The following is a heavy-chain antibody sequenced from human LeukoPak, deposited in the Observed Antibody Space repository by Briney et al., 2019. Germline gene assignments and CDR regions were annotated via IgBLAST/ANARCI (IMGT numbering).Heavy chain of an antibody. J-gene: IGHJ4*02. V-gene: IGHV3-23*01. CDR2: ITTGGPNT. CDR3: AKDGGLWVSAHWGDS. CDR1: GFTFSSYT. Sequence: GGSLRLSCTASGFTFSSYTMSWVRQAPGKGLKWVSTITTGGPNTYYADSVKGRFTISRDDSKNTLYLQMNSLRAEDTAVYYCAKDGGLWVSAHWGDSWGRGTLVTVSS. D-gene: IGHD7-27*01.